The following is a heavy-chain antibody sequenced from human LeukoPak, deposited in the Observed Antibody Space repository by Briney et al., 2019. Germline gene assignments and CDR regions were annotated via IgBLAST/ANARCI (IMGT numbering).Heavy chain of an antibody. CDR1: GFAFADYA. Sequence: GGSLRLSCAASGFAFADYAMHWVRQIPRKGLECVAHIHADGGRTFYADSVKGRFTVSRDNGKNSLFLQMDSLTSDDTALYYCSTWAFYYGLDVWGQGATVIVSS. CDR3: STWAFYYGLDV. D-gene: IGHD1-26*01. V-gene: IGHV3-43*02. CDR2: IHADGGRT. J-gene: IGHJ6*02.